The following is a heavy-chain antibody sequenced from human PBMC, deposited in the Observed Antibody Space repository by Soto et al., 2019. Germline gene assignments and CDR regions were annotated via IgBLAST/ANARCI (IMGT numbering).Heavy chain of an antibody. CDR2: FHYSGSV. J-gene: IGHJ4*02. Sequence: SETLSLTCTVSGDSVSSGGNYWSWIRQPPGEGLEWIAYFHYSGSVNYNPSLKSRVTISVDTSKNQVSLRLNPVTAADTAVYYCARTARLFDHWGQGILVTVSS. CDR1: GDSVSSGGNY. CDR3: ARTARLFDH. V-gene: IGHV4-61*08. D-gene: IGHD6-25*01.